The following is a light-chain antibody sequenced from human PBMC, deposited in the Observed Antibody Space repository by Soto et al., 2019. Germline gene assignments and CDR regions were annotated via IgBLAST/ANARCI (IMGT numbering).Light chain of an antibody. J-gene: IGLJ1*01. CDR3: QVWDSSSDHYV. CDR1: NIGSKS. V-gene: IGLV3-21*04. CDR2: YDS. Sequence: SYELTQPHSVSVAQGKTARITCGGNNIGSKSVHWYQQKPGQAPVLVIYYDSHRPSGIPERFSGSNSGNTATLTISKVEAGDEADYYCQVWDSSSDHYVFGTGTKLTVL.